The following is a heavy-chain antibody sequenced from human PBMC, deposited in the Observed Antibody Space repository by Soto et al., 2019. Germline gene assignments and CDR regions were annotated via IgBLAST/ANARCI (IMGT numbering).Heavy chain of an antibody. D-gene: IGHD2-8*02. J-gene: IGHJ6*02. V-gene: IGHV3-33*06. CDR2: IWYDGTNK. CDR1: GFTFSNYG. Sequence: QVQLVESGGGVVQPGRSLRLSCAASGFTFSNYGMHWVRQAPGKGLEWVAAIWYDGTNKYYADSVKGRFTISRDNSKNTLYLQMNSLRAEDTAVYYCAEAGGQPSVWGQGTTVTVSS. CDR3: AEAGGQPSV.